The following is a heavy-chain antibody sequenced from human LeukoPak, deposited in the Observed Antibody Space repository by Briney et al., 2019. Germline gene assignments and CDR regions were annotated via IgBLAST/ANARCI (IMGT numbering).Heavy chain of an antibody. CDR2: ITGTGGST. CDR1: GFSLSTYG. Sequence: GGSLRLSCAASGFSLSTYGVSWVRHPPGKGLEWVSGITGTGGSTYYADSVKGRFTVSRDTSKNTLYLQMNSLRAEDTAIYYCAKDHGTAVAGFYYWGQGTLVTVSS. CDR3: AKDHGTAVAGFYY. J-gene: IGHJ4*02. V-gene: IGHV3-23*01. D-gene: IGHD6-19*01.